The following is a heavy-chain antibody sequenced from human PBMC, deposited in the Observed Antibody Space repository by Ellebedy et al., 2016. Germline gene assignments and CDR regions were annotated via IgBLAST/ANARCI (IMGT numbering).Heavy chain of an antibody. CDR3: ARVQGPNYFDY. CDR1: GFTFSRYA. CDR2: ISYDGNNK. V-gene: IGHV3-30*04. Sequence: GGSLRLSCAASGFTFSRYAMHWVRQAPGKGLEWVAVISYDGNNKYYADSVKGRFTISRDNSKNTLYLQMNSLRAEDTAVYYCARVQGPNYFDYWGQGTLVTVSS. J-gene: IGHJ4*02.